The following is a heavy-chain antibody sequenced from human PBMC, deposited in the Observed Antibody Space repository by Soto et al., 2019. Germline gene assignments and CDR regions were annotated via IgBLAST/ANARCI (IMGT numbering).Heavy chain of an antibody. CDR1: GFAFSSYE. D-gene: IGHD5-12*01. J-gene: IGHJ3*01. V-gene: IGHV3-48*03. CDR2: ITSSGSTM. Sequence: GGSLRLSCEASGFAFSSYEMDWVRQAPEKGLEWIAHITSSGSTMYNTDSVKGRFTISRDNAKNSLYLQMNGLRAEDTAVYYCVKEKSIMYSGYDAFDLWGQGTMVTVSS. CDR3: VKEKSIMYSGYDAFDL.